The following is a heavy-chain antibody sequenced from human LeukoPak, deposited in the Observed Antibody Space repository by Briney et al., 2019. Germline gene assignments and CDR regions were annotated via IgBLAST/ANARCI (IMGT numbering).Heavy chain of an antibody. CDR1: GGSISSSSYY. J-gene: IGHJ4*02. CDR2: IYYSGST. Sequence: PSETLSLTCTVSGGSISSSSYYWGWIRQPPGKGLEWIGSIYYSGSTNYNPSLKSRVTISVDTSKNQFSLKLSSVTAADTAVYYCARGQVLDYWGQGTLVTVSS. CDR3: ARGQVLDY. V-gene: IGHV4-39*07.